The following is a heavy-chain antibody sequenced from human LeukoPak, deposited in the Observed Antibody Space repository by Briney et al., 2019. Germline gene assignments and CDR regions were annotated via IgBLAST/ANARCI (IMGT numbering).Heavy chain of an antibody. V-gene: IGHV3-21*01. J-gene: IGHJ3*02. CDR2: ITTSSSHI. D-gene: IGHD3-10*01. CDR1: GFTFSNYN. CDR3: ASDNRVFGSGSYAFDI. Sequence: GGSLRLSCAASGFTFSNYNMNWVRQAPGKGLEWVSSITTSSSHIYYADSVEGRFTISRDNARNSLYLQMNSLRAEDTAVYYCASDNRVFGSGSYAFDIWGQGTMVTVSS.